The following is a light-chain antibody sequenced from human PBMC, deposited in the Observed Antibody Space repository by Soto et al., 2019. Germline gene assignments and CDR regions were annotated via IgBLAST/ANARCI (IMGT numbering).Light chain of an antibody. CDR1: GSDIGSYNF. J-gene: IGLJ1*01. CDR2: EVS. CDR3: YSYTSSSTYV. V-gene: IGLV2-14*01. Sequence: QSALTQPASVSGSPGQSITISCTGTGSDIGSYNFVSWYQHHPGKAPKLMIYEVSNRPSGVSDRSSGSKSDNTASLSISGLQAEDEGDYYCYSYTSSSTYVFGHGTKVTVL.